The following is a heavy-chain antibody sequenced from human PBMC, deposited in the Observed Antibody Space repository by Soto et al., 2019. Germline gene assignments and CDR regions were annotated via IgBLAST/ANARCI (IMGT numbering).Heavy chain of an antibody. D-gene: IGHD2-2*01. J-gene: IGHJ4*02. CDR3: ARLGYCSSTSCYSD. CDR1: GGSFSGYY. CDR2: INHSGST. V-gene: IGHV4-34*01. Sequence: PSETLSLTCAVYGGSFSGYYWSWIRQPPGKGLEWIGEINHSGSTNYNPSLKSRVTISVDTSKNQFSLKLTSVTAADTAVYYCARLGYCSSTSCYSDWGQGTLVTVSS.